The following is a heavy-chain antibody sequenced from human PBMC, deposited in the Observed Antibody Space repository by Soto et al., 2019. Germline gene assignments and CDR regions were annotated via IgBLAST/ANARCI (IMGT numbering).Heavy chain of an antibody. CDR1: GFTFSSYA. J-gene: IGHJ4*02. Sequence: GWSLRLSCADSGFTFSSYATSWVRKAPGKGLEWVSAISGSGGNTNYVQKLQGRVTMTTDTSTSTAYMELRSLRSDDTAVYYCARLGAAAGVIDYWGQGALVTVSS. CDR2: ISGSGGNT. V-gene: IGHV3-23*01. CDR3: ARLGAAAGVIDY. D-gene: IGHD6-13*01.